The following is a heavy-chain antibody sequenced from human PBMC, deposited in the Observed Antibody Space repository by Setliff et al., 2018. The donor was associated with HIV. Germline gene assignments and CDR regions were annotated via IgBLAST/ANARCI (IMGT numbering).Heavy chain of an antibody. CDR2: IYWNDDK. CDR3: AHSVGSGSYYNPDAFDI. Sequence: TLSLTCTVSGGSISGFYWNWIRQPPGKALEWLALIYWNDDKRYRPSLESRLTITKDISKNQVVLTMTNMDPVDTATYYCAHSVGSGSYYNPDAFDIWGQGTMVTVSS. J-gene: IGHJ3*02. D-gene: IGHD3-10*01. V-gene: IGHV2-5*01. CDR1: GGSISGFY.